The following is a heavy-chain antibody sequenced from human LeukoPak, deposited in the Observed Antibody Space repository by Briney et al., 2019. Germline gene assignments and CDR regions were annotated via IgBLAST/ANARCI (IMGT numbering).Heavy chain of an antibody. CDR1: GGSISSGSYY. V-gene: IGHV4-61*02. Sequence: SETQSLTCTVSGGSISSGSYYWSWIRQPAGKGLEWIGRIYTSGSTNYNPSLKSRVTISVDTSKNQFSLKLSSVTAADTAVYYCARLRYYYDSSGYYRDYWGQGTLVTVSS. J-gene: IGHJ4*02. CDR3: ARLRYYYDSSGYYRDY. CDR2: IYTSGST. D-gene: IGHD3-22*01.